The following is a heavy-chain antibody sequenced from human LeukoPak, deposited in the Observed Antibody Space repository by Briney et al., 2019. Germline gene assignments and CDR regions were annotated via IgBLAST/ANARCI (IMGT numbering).Heavy chain of an antibody. CDR2: IDRDGTKK. J-gene: IGHJ3*01. V-gene: IGHV3-7*01. CDR3: ARDQSPATYDYDSRVCHDAFDL. CDR1: GFSLSSYW. Sequence: GGSLRLSCAASGFSLSSYWMTWVRQAPGKGLEWVANIDRDGTKKYYVDSVKGRFTIYRDNAKNSVYLEMNSLRAEDTAVYYCARDQSPATYDYDSRVCHDAFDLWGQGTMVTVSS. D-gene: IGHD3-22*01.